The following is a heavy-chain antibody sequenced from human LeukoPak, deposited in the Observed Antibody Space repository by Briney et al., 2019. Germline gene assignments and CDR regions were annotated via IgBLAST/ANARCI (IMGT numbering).Heavy chain of an antibody. V-gene: IGHV1-8*01. CDR3: ARGRRSSPSSRNNVDYYFDY. CDR1: GYTFTSYD. CDR2: MNPNSGNT. D-gene: IGHD6-6*01. J-gene: IGHJ4*02. Sequence: ASVKVSCKASGYTFTSYDINWVRQATGQGLEWMGWMNPNSGNTGYAQKFQGRVTMTRNTSISTAYMELSSLRSEDTAVYYCARGRRSSPSSRNNVDYYFDYWGQGTLVTVSS.